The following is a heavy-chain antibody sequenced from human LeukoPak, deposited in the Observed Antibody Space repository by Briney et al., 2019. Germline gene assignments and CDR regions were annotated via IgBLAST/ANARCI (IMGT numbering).Heavy chain of an antibody. CDR2: ISGSGGST. Sequence: HSGGSLRLSCAASGFTFSSYAMSWVRQAPGKGLEWVSAISGSGGSTYYADSVKGRFTISRDNSKNTLYLQMNSLRAEDTAVYYCAKDPYYYGSGSCCFDYWGQGTLVTVSS. CDR1: GFTFSSYA. CDR3: AKDPYYYGSGSCCFDY. V-gene: IGHV3-23*01. D-gene: IGHD3-10*01. J-gene: IGHJ4*02.